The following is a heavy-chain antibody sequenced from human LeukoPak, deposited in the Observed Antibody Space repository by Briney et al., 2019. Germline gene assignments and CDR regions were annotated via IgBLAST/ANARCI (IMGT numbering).Heavy chain of an antibody. J-gene: IGHJ4*02. V-gene: IGHV3-21*01. CDR1: GFTFSSYS. Sequence: GGSLRLSCAASGFTFSSYSMNWVRQAPGKGLEWVSSISSSSYIYYADSVKGRFTISRDNAKNSLYLQMNSLRAEDTAVYYCARDLGRGSADYFDYWGQGTLVTVSS. D-gene: IGHD5-12*01. CDR2: ISSSSYI. CDR3: ARDLGRGSADYFDY.